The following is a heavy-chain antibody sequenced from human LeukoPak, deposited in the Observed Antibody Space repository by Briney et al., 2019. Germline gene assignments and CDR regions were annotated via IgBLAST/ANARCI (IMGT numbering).Heavy chain of an antibody. CDR2: ISYDGSNK. D-gene: IGHD2-2*01. J-gene: IGHJ3*02. Sequence: PGGSLRLSCAASGFTFSSYAMHWVRQAPGKGLEWVAVISYDGSNKYYADSVKGRFTISRDNSKNTLYLQMNSLRAEDTAVYYCARGGIVVVPAALILDAFDIWGQETMVTVSS. V-gene: IGHV3-30-3*01. CDR3: ARGGIVVVPAALILDAFDI. CDR1: GFTFSSYA.